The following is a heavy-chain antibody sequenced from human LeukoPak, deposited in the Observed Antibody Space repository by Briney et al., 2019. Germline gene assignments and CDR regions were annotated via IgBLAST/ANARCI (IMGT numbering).Heavy chain of an antibody. CDR2: INPNNGAT. CDR3: ATTNYYYDSSGYYGGNY. Sequence: GASVKVSCKASGYTFTGYYMHWVRQAPGQGLEWMGRINPNNGATNYAQKLQGRVTITGDTSISTAYMELSSLRSDDTAVYYCATTNYYYDSSGYYGGNYWGQGTLVTVSS. J-gene: IGHJ4*02. D-gene: IGHD3-22*01. CDR1: GYTFTGYY. V-gene: IGHV1-2*06.